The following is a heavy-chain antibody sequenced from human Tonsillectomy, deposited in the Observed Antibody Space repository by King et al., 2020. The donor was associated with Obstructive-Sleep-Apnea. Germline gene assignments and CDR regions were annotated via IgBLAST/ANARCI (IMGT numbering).Heavy chain of an antibody. D-gene: IGHD6-19*01. CDR1: GFTFDDYA. V-gene: IGHV3-9*01. Sequence: EVQLVESGGGLVQPGRSLRLSCAASGFTFDDYALHWVRQAPGKGLEWVSGISWNSGSIGYADSVKGRFTISRDNAKNSLYLQIHSLRAEDTAFYYCAKDLSSGWYGPADYWGQGTLVTVSS. CDR3: AKDLSSGWYGPADY. CDR2: ISWNSGSI. J-gene: IGHJ4*02.